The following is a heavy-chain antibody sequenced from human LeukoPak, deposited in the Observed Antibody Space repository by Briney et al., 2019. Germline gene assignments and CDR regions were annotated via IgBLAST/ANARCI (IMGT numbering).Heavy chain of an antibody. D-gene: IGHD3-16*01. J-gene: IGHJ4*02. CDR2: ISSSGSTI. Sequence: PGGSLRLSCAASGFIFSTYEMNWVRQAPGKGLEWVSYISSSGSTIYYADSVKGRFTISRDNAQNSLYLQMNSLRAEDTAVYYCARSPRGSHFDYWGQGTLVTVSS. V-gene: IGHV3-48*03. CDR1: GFIFSTYE. CDR3: ARSPRGSHFDY.